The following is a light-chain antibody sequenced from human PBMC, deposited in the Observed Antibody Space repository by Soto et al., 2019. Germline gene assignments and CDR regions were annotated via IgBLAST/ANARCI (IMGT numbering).Light chain of an antibody. CDR3: QIYNPH. J-gene: IGKJ4*01. Sequence: DVQMTHSPSTLSASVGDRVTITCRASQNISPWLAWYQQKPGRAPELLIYRVSTVRSGVPSRFSGSGYGTDFTLITSSLQTDECSTFNCQIYNPHFGVGIKVAI. CDR1: QNISPW. V-gene: IGKV1-5*03. CDR2: RVS.